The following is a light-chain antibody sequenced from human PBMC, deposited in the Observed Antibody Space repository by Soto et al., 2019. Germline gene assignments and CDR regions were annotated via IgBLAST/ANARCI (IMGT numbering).Light chain of an antibody. V-gene: IGLV4-69*01. CDR2: VNSDGSH. CDR3: QTWGTGIWV. J-gene: IGLJ3*02. CDR1: SGHSSYA. Sequence: QPVLTQSPSASASLGASVKLTCTLSSGHSSYAIAWHQQQPEKGPRYLMKVNSDGSHSRGDGIPDRFSGSTSGAERYLIISSLQSEDEADYYCQTWGTGIWVFGGGTKVTVL.